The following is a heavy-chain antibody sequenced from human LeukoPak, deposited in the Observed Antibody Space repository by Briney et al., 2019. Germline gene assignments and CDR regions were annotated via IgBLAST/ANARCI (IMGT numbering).Heavy chain of an antibody. Sequence: GGSLRLSCAASGFTFSSYAMSWVRQAPGKGLGWVSAFIGSGGGTYYADSVKGRFTISRDNAKNSLYLQMNSLRAEDTAVYYCARAGAESGYYPHYYSYYYMDVWGKGTTVTVSS. CDR2: FIGSGGGT. J-gene: IGHJ6*03. CDR3: ARAGAESGYYPHYYSYYYMDV. CDR1: GFTFSSYA. D-gene: IGHD3-3*01. V-gene: IGHV3-23*01.